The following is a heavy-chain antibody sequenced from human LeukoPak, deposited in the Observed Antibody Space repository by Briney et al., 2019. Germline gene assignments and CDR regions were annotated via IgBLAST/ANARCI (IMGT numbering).Heavy chain of an antibody. V-gene: IGHV3-73*01. CDR1: GFTFSGSA. CDR2: IRSKANSYAT. Sequence: GGSLRLSCAASGFTFSGSAMHWVRQASGKGLEWVGRIRSKANSYATAYAASVKGRFTISRDNSKNTLYLQMSSLRVEDTAVYYCAKDRGRYYDSSGHYWGYYFDSWGQGILVTVST. CDR3: AKDRGRYYDSSGHYWGYYFDS. J-gene: IGHJ4*02. D-gene: IGHD3-22*01.